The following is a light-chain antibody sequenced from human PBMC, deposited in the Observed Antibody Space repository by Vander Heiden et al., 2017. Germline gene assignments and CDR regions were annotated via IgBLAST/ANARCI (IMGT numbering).Light chain of an antibody. J-gene: IGKJ5*01. CDR1: LDITNY. V-gene: IGKV1-33*01. CDR2: DAS. CDR3: QQYEYLPPT. Sequence: DIQMTQSPSSLSASVGDKITITCQASLDITNYLNWYQQKPGKAHKLLIYDASNLETGVPSRFSGSGSGTHFTFTISSLQPEDFATYYCQQYEYLPPTLGQGTRLEIK.